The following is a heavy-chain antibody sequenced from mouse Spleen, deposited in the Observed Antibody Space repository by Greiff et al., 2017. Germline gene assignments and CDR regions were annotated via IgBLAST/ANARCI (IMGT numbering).Heavy chain of an antibody. V-gene: IGHV1-4*01. CDR3: ARNYGSPLDY. CDR1: GYTFTSYT. Sequence: VQVVESGAELARPGASVKMSCKASGYTFTSYTMHWVKQRPGQGLEWIGYINPSSGYTKYNQKFKDKATLTADKSSSTAYMQLSSLTSEDSAVYYCARNYGSPLDYWGQGTTLTVSS. D-gene: IGHD1-1*01. J-gene: IGHJ2*01. CDR2: INPSSGYT.